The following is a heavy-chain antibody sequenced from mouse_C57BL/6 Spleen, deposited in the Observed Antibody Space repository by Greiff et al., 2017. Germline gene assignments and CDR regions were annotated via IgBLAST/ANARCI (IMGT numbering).Heavy chain of an antibody. CDR3: ASSDYYGSSWVAY. V-gene: IGHV1-42*01. J-gene: IGHJ3*01. Sequence: EVQLQQSGPELVKPGASVKISCKASGYSFTGYYMNWVKQSPEKSLEWIGGINPSTGGTTYNQKFKAKATLTVDKSSSTAYMQLKSLTSEDSAVYYCASSDYYGSSWVAYWGQGTLVTVSA. CDR1: GYSFTGYY. D-gene: IGHD1-1*01. CDR2: INPSTGGT.